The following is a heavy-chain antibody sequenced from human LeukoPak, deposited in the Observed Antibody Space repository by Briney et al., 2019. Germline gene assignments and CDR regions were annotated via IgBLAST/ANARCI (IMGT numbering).Heavy chain of an antibody. CDR3: ARDGEGFDT. CDR1: GFTFSNYG. CDR2: IWYDASNK. Sequence: GGSLRLSCAASGFTFSNYGMHWVRQAPGKGLEWVAVIWYDASNKYYGDSVKGRFTISRDNSKNTLYLQMSSLRAEDTAIYYCARDGEGFDTWGQGTKVTVSS. D-gene: IGHD3-10*01. V-gene: IGHV3-33*01. J-gene: IGHJ3*02.